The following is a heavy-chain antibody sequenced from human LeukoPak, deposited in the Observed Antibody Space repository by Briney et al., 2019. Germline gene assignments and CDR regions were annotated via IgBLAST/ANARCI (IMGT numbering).Heavy chain of an antibody. J-gene: IGHJ5*02. CDR2: IYYSGST. V-gene: IGHV4-59*11. CDR1: GDSISSRY. Sequence: SETLSLTCSVSGDSISSRYWSWIRQPPGKGLEWIGYIYYSGSTNYNPSLKSRVTISVDTSKNQFSLKLSSVTAADTAVYYCARDVGYCGGDCYSRGEWFDPWGQGTLVTVSS. CDR3: ARDVGYCGGDCYSRGEWFDP. D-gene: IGHD2-21*02.